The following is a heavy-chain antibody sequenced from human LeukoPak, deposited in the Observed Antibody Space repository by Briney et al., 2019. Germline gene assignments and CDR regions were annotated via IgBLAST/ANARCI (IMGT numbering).Heavy chain of an antibody. CDR2: IYSGGSA. CDR1: GFTVSSNY. J-gene: IGHJ4*02. V-gene: IGHV3-53*01. CDR3: AYVATRLRYFDY. Sequence: GGSLRLSCAASGFTVSSNYMSWVRQAPGKGLEWVSVIYSGGSAYYADSVKGRFTISRDNSKNTLYLQMNSLRAEDTAVYYCAYVATRLRYFDYWGQGTLVTVSP. D-gene: IGHD5-12*01.